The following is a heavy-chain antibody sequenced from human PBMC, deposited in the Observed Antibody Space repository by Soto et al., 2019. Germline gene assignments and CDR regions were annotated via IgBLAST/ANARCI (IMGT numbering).Heavy chain of an antibody. J-gene: IGHJ5*02. D-gene: IGHD4-17*01. V-gene: IGHV3-30-3*01. CDR3: ARDRPYGDPNWFDP. CDR1: GFKITWFT. CDR2: MSYDGART. Sequence: QVQLVESGGGVVQPGGSPGLPCAKFGFKITWFTMPLVRQAPGKGPGWIAVMSYDGARTDYADAVKGRFTISRDTSKNTLYLQMNNLRPDDTAMYYCARDRPYGDPNWFDPWGQGTLVTVSS.